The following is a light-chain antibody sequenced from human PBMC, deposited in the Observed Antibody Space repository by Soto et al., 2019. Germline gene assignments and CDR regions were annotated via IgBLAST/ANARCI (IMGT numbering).Light chain of an antibody. V-gene: IGKV1-5*01. CDR3: QQYYSYPIT. CDR2: TVS. Sequence: EMEMTQYPANLSASVGDRVPITCRASQSISSWLAWYQQKAGKAPKLLIYTVSTLQSGVPSRFSGSGSGTEFSLTISSLQPEDFATYYCQQYYSYPITFGQGTRLEIK. J-gene: IGKJ5*01. CDR1: QSISSW.